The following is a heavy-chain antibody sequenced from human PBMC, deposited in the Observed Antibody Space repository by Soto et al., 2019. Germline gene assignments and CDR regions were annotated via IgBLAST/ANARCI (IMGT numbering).Heavy chain of an antibody. J-gene: IGHJ1*01. CDR1: GGSISSGGYY. D-gene: IGHD5-18*01. CDR2: IYYSGST. Sequence: QVQLQESGPGLVKPSQTLSLTCTVSGGSISSGGYYWSWIRQHPGKGLEWIGYIYYSGSTYYNPSLKSRVNISVDTSKNQFSLKLSAVTDADTAVYYCARSGYSYGPNPLLYWGQGTLVTVSS. V-gene: IGHV4-31*03. CDR3: ARSGYSYGPNPLLY.